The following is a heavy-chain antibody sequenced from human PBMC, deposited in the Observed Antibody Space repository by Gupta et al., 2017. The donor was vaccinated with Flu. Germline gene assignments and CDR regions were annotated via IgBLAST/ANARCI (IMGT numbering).Heavy chain of an antibody. J-gene: IGHJ6*03. V-gene: IGHV3-15*01. D-gene: IGHD5-12*01. CDR2: IKSKTDGGTT. Sequence: TFSNAWMSWVRQDPGKWLEWVGRIKSKTDGGTTDDAAPVKGRFTISRDDSKNTLYLQMTSLKTEDTAVYYCTTGSGPDMDVWGNVTTVTVSS. CDR3: TTGSGPDMDV. CDR1: TFSNAW.